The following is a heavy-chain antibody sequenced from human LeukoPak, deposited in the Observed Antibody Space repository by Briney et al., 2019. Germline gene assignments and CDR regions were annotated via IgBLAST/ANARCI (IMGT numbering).Heavy chain of an antibody. Sequence: ASVKVSCKASGYTFTVNYMHWVRQAPGQGLEWMGWINSNSGGTNYAQKFQGRVTMTRDTSISTAYMELSRLRSDDTAVYYCARWNDYGDYGLDYWGQGTLVTV. D-gene: IGHD4-17*01. J-gene: IGHJ4*02. CDR1: GYTFTVNY. CDR3: ARWNDYGDYGLDY. V-gene: IGHV1-2*02. CDR2: INSNSGGT.